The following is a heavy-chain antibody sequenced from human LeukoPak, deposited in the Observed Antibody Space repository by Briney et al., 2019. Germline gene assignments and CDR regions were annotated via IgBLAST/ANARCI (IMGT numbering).Heavy chain of an antibody. CDR3: ARGFLEYSYSSSCWFDP. CDR1: GYSISSGYY. CDR2: IYTSGST. V-gene: IGHV4-4*07. Sequence: SETLSLTCAVSGYSISSGYYWSWIRQPAGKGLEWIGRIYTSGSTNYNPSLKSRVTMAVDTSKNQFSLKLRSVTAADTAVYYCARGFLEYSYSSSCWFDPWGQGTLVTVSS. J-gene: IGHJ5*02. D-gene: IGHD6-13*01.